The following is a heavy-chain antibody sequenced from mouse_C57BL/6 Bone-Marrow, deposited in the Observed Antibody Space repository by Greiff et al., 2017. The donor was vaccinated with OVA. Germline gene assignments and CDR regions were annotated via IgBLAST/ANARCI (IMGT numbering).Heavy chain of an antibody. CDR1: GYTFTSYW. V-gene: IGHV1-59*01. J-gene: IGHJ3*01. CDR2: IDPYDSYT. D-gene: IGHD2-4*01. CDR3: ADYPFAY. Sequence: VQLQQPGAELVRPGTSVKLSCKASGYTFTSYWMHWVKQRPGQGLEWIGVIDPYDSYTNYNQKFKGKATLTVDTSSSTAYMQLSSLTSEDSAVYYCADYPFAYWGQGTLVTVSA.